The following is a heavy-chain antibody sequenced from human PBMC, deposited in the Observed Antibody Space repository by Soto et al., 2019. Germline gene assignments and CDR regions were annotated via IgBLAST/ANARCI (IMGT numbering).Heavy chain of an antibody. V-gene: IGHV4-4*07. J-gene: IGHJ4*02. CDR1: GGSISSYY. D-gene: IGHD6-13*01. Sequence: QVQLQESGPGLVKPSETLSLTCTVSGGSISSYYWSWIRQPAGKGLEWIGRIYTSGSTNYNPSLKSQVTMSVDTSKNQFSLKLSSVTAADTAVYYCARDGSSWPTYYFDYWGQGTLVTVSS. CDR3: ARDGSSWPTYYFDY. CDR2: IYTSGST.